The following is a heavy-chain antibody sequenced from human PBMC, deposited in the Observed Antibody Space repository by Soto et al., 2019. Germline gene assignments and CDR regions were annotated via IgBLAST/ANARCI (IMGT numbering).Heavy chain of an antibody. Sequence: QLHLVQSGAVVKKPGASVTVSCSASGYPVTAYYMHWVRQAPGRGLEWMGGINPATGAAKYTQTFQGRVTMTRDKSQRTVFRELSGLTSGDTAVFYCARGGGVGVAGSAAFEMWGQGTLVTVSS. V-gene: IGHV1-2*02. CDR2: INPATGAA. CDR3: ARGGGVGVAGSAAFEM. CDR1: GYPVTAYY. D-gene: IGHD3-3*01. J-gene: IGHJ3*02.